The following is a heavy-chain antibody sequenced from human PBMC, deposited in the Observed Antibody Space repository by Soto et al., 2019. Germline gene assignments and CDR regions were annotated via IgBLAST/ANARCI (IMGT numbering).Heavy chain of an antibody. CDR2: IHPGDSDT. CDR3: ASRGYCSGGSCYAGAFDI. Sequence: GESLKISCKGSGYSFTSYWIGWVRQMPGKGLEWMGIIHPGDSDTRYSPSFQGQVTISADKSISTAYLQWSSLKASDTAMYYCASRGYCSGGSCYAGAFDIWGQGTMVTVSS. D-gene: IGHD2-15*01. CDR1: GYSFTSYW. J-gene: IGHJ3*02. V-gene: IGHV5-51*01.